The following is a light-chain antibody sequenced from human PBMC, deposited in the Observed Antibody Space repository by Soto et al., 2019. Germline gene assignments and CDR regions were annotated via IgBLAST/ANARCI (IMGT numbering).Light chain of an antibody. CDR3: LQYHNLWA. J-gene: IGKJ1*01. CDR2: GAS. CDR1: QGVSID. V-gene: IGKV3-15*01. Sequence: EIMMTQSPATLSVSPGERATLSCRASQGVSIDLAWYQQTPGQAPRLLIYGASTRATGIPVRFSGSASGTEFTLTISSLQSEDFTVYSCLQYHNLWAFGQGTKVDIK.